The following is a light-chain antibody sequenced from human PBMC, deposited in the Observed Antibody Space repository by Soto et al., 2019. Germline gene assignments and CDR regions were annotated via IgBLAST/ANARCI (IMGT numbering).Light chain of an antibody. V-gene: IGKV3-15*01. J-gene: IGKJ5*01. CDR2: GAA. Sequence: EIVMTQSPATLSVSPGERATLSCRASQSVSSNLAWYQQKPGQAPRLLIYGAATRATDIPARFSGSGSGTEFTLTISSLQSEDFSVNYCQQYNNWPPITFGQGTRLEIK. CDR1: QSVSSN. CDR3: QQYNNWPPIT.